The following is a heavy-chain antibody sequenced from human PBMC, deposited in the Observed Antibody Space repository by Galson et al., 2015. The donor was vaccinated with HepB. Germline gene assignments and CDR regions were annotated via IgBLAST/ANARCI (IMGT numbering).Heavy chain of an antibody. CDR2: ISSSSSYI. Sequence: SLRLSCAASGFTFSSYSMNWVRQAPGKGLEWVSSISSSSSYIYYADSVKGRFTISRDNAKNSLYLQMNSLRAEDTAVYYCARDLRIQLWLEGDAFDIWGQGTMVTVSS. CDR1: GFTFSSYS. J-gene: IGHJ3*02. CDR3: ARDLRIQLWLEGDAFDI. V-gene: IGHV3-21*01. D-gene: IGHD5-18*01.